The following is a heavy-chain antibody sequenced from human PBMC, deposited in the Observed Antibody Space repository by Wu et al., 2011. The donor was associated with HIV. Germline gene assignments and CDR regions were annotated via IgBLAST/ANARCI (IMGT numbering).Heavy chain of an antibody. CDR1: GYTFTKYG. CDR3: ARDGSSAQLDLYYNHMDV. Sequence: QVQLVQSGAEVKKPGASVKVSCKASGYTFTKYGITWVRQAPGQGLEWMGWISAYNGDTNSAQKVRGRVSMTTDSSTTTAYMEVRSLRSDDTAVYYCARDGSSAQLDLYYNHMDVWGKGPRSPSP. V-gene: IGHV1-18*01. CDR2: ISAYNGDT. J-gene: IGHJ6*03. D-gene: IGHD6-6*01.